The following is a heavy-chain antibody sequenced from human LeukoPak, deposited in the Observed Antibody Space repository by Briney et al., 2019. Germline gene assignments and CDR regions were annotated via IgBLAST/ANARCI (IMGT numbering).Heavy chain of an antibody. CDR1: GFTFTTSG. D-gene: IGHD3-22*01. CDR2: ISSDGNSK. Sequence: GSLRLSCAASGFTFTTSGMHWVRQAPGKGLEWMALISSDGNSKDYADSVKGRFTISRDNSKNTVSLQMNSLRAEDTAVYYCARDLGQYYDTSDNWFDPWGQGTLVTVSS. CDR3: ARDLGQYYDTSDNWFDP. J-gene: IGHJ5*02. V-gene: IGHV3-30*03.